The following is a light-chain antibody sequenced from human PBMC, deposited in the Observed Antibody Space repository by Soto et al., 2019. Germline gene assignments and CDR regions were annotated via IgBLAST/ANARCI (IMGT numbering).Light chain of an antibody. Sequence: DVVMTQSPISLPVTLGQPASISCRSSQSLVYSDGNTYLNWFQQRPGQSPRRLIYKVSNWDSGVPDRFSGSASGTDFTLTISSLEPEDFAVYYCQQRAYWPQTFGQGTKVDI. CDR3: QQRAYWPQT. J-gene: IGKJ1*01. CDR1: QSLVYSDGNTY. CDR2: KVS. V-gene: IGKV2D-30*01.